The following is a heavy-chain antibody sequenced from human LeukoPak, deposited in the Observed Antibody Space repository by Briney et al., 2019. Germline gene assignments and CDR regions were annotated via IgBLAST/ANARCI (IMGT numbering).Heavy chain of an antibody. V-gene: IGHV4-39*07. CDR2: IYYSGST. CDR3: ARDLQRPMVRVHEFDY. CDR1: GGSISSSSYY. Sequence: SETLSLTCTVSGGSISSSSYYWGWTRQPPGKGLEWIGSIYYSGSTYYNPSLKSRVTISVDTSKNQFSLKLSSVTAADTAVYYCARDLQRPMVRVHEFDYWGQGTLVTVSS. J-gene: IGHJ4*02. D-gene: IGHD3-10*01.